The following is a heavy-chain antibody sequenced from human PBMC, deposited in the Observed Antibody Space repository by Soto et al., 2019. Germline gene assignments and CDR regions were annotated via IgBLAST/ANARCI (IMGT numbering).Heavy chain of an antibody. CDR3: ASTGSRTSVGSGSYYNPGAFDI. V-gene: IGHV4-31*03. Sequence: QVQLQESGPGLVKPSQTLSLTCTVSGGSISSGGYYWSWIRQHPGKGLEWIGYIYYSGSTYYNPSLKSRVTISVDTSKNQFSLKLSSVTAADTAVYYCASTGSRTSVGSGSYYNPGAFDIWGQGTMVTVSS. CDR2: IYYSGST. D-gene: IGHD3-10*01. CDR1: GGSISSGGYY. J-gene: IGHJ3*02.